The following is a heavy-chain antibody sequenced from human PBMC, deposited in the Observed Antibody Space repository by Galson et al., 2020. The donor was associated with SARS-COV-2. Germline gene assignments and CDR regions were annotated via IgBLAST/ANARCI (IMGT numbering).Heavy chain of an antibody. CDR3: ARAKPYDYFWGNYQYKWFDP. CDR2: IYYSGST. J-gene: IGHJ5*02. CDR1: GDSINSGSFY. V-gene: IGHV4-39*07. Sequence: SETLSLTCTVSGDSINSGSFYWGWIRQPPGKGLEWIGSIYYSGSTYYNPSLKSRVTITLDTSKNQFSLKLTSVTAADTAVFYCARAKPYDYFWGNYQYKWFDPWGQGTLVTVSS. D-gene: IGHD3-16*02.